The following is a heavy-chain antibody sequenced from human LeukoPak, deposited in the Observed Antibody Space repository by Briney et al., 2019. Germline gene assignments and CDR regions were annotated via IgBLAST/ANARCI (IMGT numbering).Heavy chain of an antibody. CDR2: IYYSGST. CDR3: ARAGYYYDSKRKFDP. V-gene: IGHV4-39*01. CDR1: SDSISSCHYY. Sequence: SETLSLTCTVSSDSISSCHYYWGWIRQPPGKGLEWIGSIYYSGSTYYNPSLKSRVSISVDTSKNQFSLKLSSVTAADTAVYYCARAGYYYDSKRKFDPWGQGTLVTVSS. J-gene: IGHJ5*02. D-gene: IGHD3-22*01.